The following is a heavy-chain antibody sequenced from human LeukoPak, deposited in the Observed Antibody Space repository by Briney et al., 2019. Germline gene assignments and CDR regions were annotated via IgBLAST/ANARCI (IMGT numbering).Heavy chain of an antibody. CDR1: GFTFSSYW. Sequence: GGSLRLSCAASGFTFSSYWMSWVRQAPGKGLEWVANIKQDGSEKYYVGSVKGRFIISRNNAKNSLYLQMNRLRAEDTAVYYCARAPKLLLWFGEPLDYWGQGTLVTVSS. CDR2: IKQDGSEK. J-gene: IGHJ4*02. D-gene: IGHD3-10*01. CDR3: ARAPKLLLWFGEPLDY. V-gene: IGHV3-7*03.